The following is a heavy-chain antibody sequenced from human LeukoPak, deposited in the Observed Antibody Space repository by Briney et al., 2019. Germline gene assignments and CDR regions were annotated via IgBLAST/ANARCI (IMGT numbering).Heavy chain of an antibody. V-gene: IGHV1-69*05. CDR1: GGTFSSYA. Sequence: SVKVSCKASGGTFSSYAISWVRQAPGQGLKWMGRIIPIFGTANYAQKFQGRVTITTDESTSTAYMELSSLRSEDTAVYYCARRSYDSSGYYQFDYWGQGTLVTVSS. CDR3: ARRSYDSSGYYQFDY. CDR2: IIPIFGTA. D-gene: IGHD3-22*01. J-gene: IGHJ4*02.